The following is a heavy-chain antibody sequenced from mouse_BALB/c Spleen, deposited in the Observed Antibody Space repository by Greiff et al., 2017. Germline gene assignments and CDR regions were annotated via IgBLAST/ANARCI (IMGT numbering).Heavy chain of an antibody. Sequence: QVQLQQSGAELVKPGASVKMSCKASGYTFTSYWMHWVKQRPGQGLEWIGVIDPSDSYTSYNQKFKGKATLTVDTSSSTAYMQLSSLTSEDSAVYYCTRRHGNYYYAMDYWGQGTSVTVSS. J-gene: IGHJ4*01. V-gene: IGHV1S127*01. CDR2: IDPSDSYT. D-gene: IGHD2-1*01. CDR3: TRRHGNYYYAMDY. CDR1: GYTFTSYW.